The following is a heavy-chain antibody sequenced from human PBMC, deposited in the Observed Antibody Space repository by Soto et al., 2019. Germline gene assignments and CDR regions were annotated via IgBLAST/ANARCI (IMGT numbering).Heavy chain of an antibody. CDR3: AIVVTVVKSFHYWYVDL. J-gene: IGHJ2*01. V-gene: IGHV1-69*12. Sequence: QVQLVQSGAEVKKPGSSVKVSCKASGGTFSSYAISWVRQAPGQGLEWMGGLIPIFGTANYAQKFQGRVTITADETTRTAYMKLSSLRTEDTAVYCCAIVVTVVKSFHYWYVDLWGRGTLFTVSS. CDR1: GGTFSSYA. CDR2: LIPIFGTA. D-gene: IGHD2-15*01.